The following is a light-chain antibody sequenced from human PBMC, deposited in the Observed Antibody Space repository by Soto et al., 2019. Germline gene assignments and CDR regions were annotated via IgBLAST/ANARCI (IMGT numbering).Light chain of an antibody. CDR3: SSYTSSSALVV. CDR1: SSDIGRYTY. J-gene: IGLJ1*01. CDR2: DVS. V-gene: IGLV2-14*03. Sequence: QSALTQPASVSGSPGQSITISCTGTSSDIGRYTYVSWYQQHPGKAPKLMIYDVSDRPSGVSNLFSGSKSGNTASLTISGLQTEDAADYYCSSYTSSSALVVFGTGTKLTVL.